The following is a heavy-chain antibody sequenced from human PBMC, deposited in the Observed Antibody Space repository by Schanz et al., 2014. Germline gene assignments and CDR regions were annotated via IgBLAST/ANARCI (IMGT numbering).Heavy chain of an antibody. CDR2: LNPDSGET. CDR3: XXXGVLVLPPGTVKKGNDY. Sequence: QVQLVQSGAEVKKPGASVKVSCKTSGYSFSDYFIHWVRQAPGQGLEWMGWLNPDSGETLYAQRFHGRVTLTRDTAIRTAXXXLRSLLSDDAAVXXXXXXGVLVLPPGTVKKGNDYWGQGTLVTVSS. J-gene: IGHJ4*02. V-gene: IGHV1-2*02. D-gene: IGHD3-10*01. CDR1: GYSFSDYF.